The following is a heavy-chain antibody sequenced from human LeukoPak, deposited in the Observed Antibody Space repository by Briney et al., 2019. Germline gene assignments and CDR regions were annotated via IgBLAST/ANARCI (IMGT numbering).Heavy chain of an antibody. Sequence: PSETLSLTCAVSGGSISSSNWWSWVRQPPGKGLEWIGEIYHSGSTNYNPSPKSRVTISVDKSKNQFSLKLSSVTAADTAVYYCARAGGWYQGLLDYWGQGTLVTVSS. J-gene: IGHJ4*02. CDR1: GGSISSSNW. CDR3: ARAGGWYQGLLDY. CDR2: IYHSGST. D-gene: IGHD6-19*01. V-gene: IGHV4-4*02.